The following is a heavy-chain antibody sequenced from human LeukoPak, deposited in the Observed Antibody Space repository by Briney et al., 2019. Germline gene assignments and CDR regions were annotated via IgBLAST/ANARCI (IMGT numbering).Heavy chain of an antibody. CDR3: ARVWPADGNSGGFDI. CDR2: INHSGST. D-gene: IGHD6-13*01. Sequence: SGTLSLTCEVYGGSFSGYYWSWIRQPPGKGLEWIGEINHSGSTNYNPSLKSRVTISVDTSKNQFSLKLSSVTAADTAVYYCARVWPADGNSGGFDIWGQGTMVTVSS. J-gene: IGHJ3*02. V-gene: IGHV4-34*01. CDR1: GGSFSGYY.